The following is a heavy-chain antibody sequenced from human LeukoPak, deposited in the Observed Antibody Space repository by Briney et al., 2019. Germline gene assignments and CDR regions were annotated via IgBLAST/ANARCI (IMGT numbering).Heavy chain of an antibody. Sequence: SETLSLTCTVSGGSISSSSYYWGWIRQPPGKGPEWIGSICYSGSTYYNPSLKSRVTISVDTSKNQFSLKLSSVTAADTAVYYCATQRRRYYYGSGTQKDYWGQGTLVTVSS. J-gene: IGHJ4*02. CDR3: ATQRRRYYYGSGTQKDY. CDR1: GGSISSSSYY. D-gene: IGHD3-10*01. CDR2: ICYSGST. V-gene: IGHV4-39*01.